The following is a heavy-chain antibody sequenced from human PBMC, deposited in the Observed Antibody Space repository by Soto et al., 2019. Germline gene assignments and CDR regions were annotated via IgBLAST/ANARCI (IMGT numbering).Heavy chain of an antibody. CDR2: ISTTSNTI. CDR1: GFDFSSYN. D-gene: IGHD3-9*01. CDR3: ARDDLILKRGDS. Sequence: EVQLVESGGGLVQPGGSLRLSCAASGFDFSSYNMNWVRQAPGKGLEWISYISTTSNTIYYRDSVKGRFTISRDNAKNSLYLQMNRPRAEHTDEYYCARDDLILKRGDSWGQGTLVTVSS. J-gene: IGHJ4*02. V-gene: IGHV3-48*04.